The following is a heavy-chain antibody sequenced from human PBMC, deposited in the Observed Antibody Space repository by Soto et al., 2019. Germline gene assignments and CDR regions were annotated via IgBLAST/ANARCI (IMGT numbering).Heavy chain of an antibody. CDR3: AFGLIAAAGTNGGYYYYGMDV. J-gene: IGHJ6*02. CDR2: INHSGST. D-gene: IGHD6-13*01. Sequence: SETLSLTCAVYGGSFSGYYWSWIRQPPGKGLEWIGEINHSGSTNYNPSLKSRVTISVDTSKNQFSLKLSSVTAADTAMYYCAFGLIAAAGTNGGYYYYGMDVWGQGTTVTVSS. V-gene: IGHV4-34*01. CDR1: GGSFSGYY.